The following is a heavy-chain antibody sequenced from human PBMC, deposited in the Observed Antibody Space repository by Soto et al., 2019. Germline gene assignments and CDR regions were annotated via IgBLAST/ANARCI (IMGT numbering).Heavy chain of an antibody. V-gene: IGHV1-24*01. CDR2: FDPEDGET. J-gene: IGHJ4*02. CDR1: GYTFTSYG. D-gene: IGHD6-13*01. CDR3: ATDISSSSRHSDY. Sequence: ASVKVSCKASGYTFTSYGISWVRQAPGKGLEWMGGFDPEDGETIYAQKFQGRVTMTEDTSTDTAYMELSSLRSEDTAVYYCATDISSSSRHSDYWGRGTMVTVSA.